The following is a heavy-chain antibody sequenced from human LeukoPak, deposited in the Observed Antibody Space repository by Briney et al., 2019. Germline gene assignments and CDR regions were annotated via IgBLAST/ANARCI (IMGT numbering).Heavy chain of an antibody. CDR1: GFSFSGSA. V-gene: IGHV3-73*01. D-gene: IGHD3-10*01. J-gene: IGHJ4*02. CDR2: IRSKSNNYAT. Sequence: QPGGSLRLSCAASGFSFSGSAMHWVRQASGKGLEWVGRIRSKSNNYATAYAASVRGRFTISRDDSKNTAYLQMNSLKTEDTAVYYCTRLYTSGFDYWGQGSLVTVSS. CDR3: TRLYTSGFDY.